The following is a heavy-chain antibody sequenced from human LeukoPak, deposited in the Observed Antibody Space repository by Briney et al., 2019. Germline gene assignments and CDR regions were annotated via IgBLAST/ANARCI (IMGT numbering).Heavy chain of an antibody. CDR2: INHSGNT. CDR3: ARGPYSYDYVWESYRYTGWYFDL. J-gene: IGHJ2*01. D-gene: IGHD3-16*02. Sequence: SETLSLTCAVYGGSFSGYYWSWIRQPPGKGLEWIGEINHSGNTNYNPSLKSRVTISVDTSKNQFSLKLSSVTAADTAVYYCARGPYSYDYVWESYRYTGWYFDLWGRGTLVTVSS. CDR1: GGSFSGYY. V-gene: IGHV4-34*01.